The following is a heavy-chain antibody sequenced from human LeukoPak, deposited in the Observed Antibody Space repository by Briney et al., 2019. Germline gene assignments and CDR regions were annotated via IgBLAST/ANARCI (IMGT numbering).Heavy chain of an antibody. J-gene: IGHJ1*01. D-gene: IGHD6-19*01. Sequence: SETLSLTCTVSGGSISSYYWSWIRQPPGKGLEWIGYIYYSGSTNYNPSLKSRVTISVDTSKNQFSLKLSSVTAADTAVYYCVLASGWSRLEYFQHWGQGTLVTVSS. CDR2: IYYSGST. CDR3: VLASGWSRLEYFQH. V-gene: IGHV4-59*01. CDR1: GGSISSYY.